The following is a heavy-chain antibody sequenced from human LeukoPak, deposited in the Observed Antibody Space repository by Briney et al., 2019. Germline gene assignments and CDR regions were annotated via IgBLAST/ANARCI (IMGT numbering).Heavy chain of an antibody. D-gene: IGHD1-26*01. CDR3: ARGGSYLSAFDI. V-gene: IGHV3-74*01. CDR1: GFTFSSYW. Sequence: GGSLRLSCAGSGFTFSSYWMHWVRHAPGKGLVWVSRISTDASSTTYADSVKGRFTISRDNAKNTLYLQMNSLRAEDTAVYYCARGGSYLSAFDIWGQGTMVTVSS. CDR2: ISTDASST. J-gene: IGHJ3*02.